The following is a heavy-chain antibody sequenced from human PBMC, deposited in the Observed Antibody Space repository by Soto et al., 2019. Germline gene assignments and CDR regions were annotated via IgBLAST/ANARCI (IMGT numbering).Heavy chain of an antibody. J-gene: IGHJ6*02. CDR1: GFTFDDYA. CDR2: ISWNSGSI. Sequence: EVQLVESGGGLVQPGRSLRLSCAASGFTFDDYAMHWVRQAPGKGLEWVSGISWNSGSIGYADSVKGRFTISRDNAKNSLYLQMNSLRAEDRALYYCAKGLPPYYGMALGGQGTTVTVSS. V-gene: IGHV3-9*01. CDR3: AKGLPPYYGMAL.